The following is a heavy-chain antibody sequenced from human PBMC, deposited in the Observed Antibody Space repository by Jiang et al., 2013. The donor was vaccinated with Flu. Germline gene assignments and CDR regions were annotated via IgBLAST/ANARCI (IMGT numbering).Heavy chain of an antibody. CDR2: IDWDDDK. V-gene: IGHV2-70*01. Sequence: LTLTCTFSGFSLSTSGMCVSWIRQPPGKALEWLALIDWDDDKYYSTSLKTRLTISKDTSKNQVVLTMTNMDPVDTATYYCARIPVELYYFDYWGQGTLVTVSS. J-gene: IGHJ4*02. CDR1: GFSLSTSGMC. D-gene: IGHD5-24*01. CDR3: ARIPVELYYFDY.